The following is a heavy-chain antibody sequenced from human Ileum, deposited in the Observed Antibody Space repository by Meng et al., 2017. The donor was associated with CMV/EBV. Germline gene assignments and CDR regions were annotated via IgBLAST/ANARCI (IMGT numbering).Heavy chain of an antibody. V-gene: IGHV1-69*05. D-gene: IGHD2-21*02. CDR3: ATLCPCTDCNGADCVG. CDR2: IIPIFGTA. J-gene: IGHJ4*02. CDR1: GGTFSSYA. Sequence: SVKVSCKASGGTFSSYAISWVRQAPGQGLEWMGGIIPIFGTANYAQKFQGRVTMTSDASINTAYMELSNLRSDDTAVYFCATLCPCTDCNGADCVGWGQGALVTVSS.